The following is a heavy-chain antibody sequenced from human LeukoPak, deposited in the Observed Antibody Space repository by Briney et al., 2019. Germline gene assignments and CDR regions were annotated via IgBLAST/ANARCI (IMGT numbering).Heavy chain of an antibody. Sequence: GASVKVSCKASGYTFTSYGISWVRQAPGQGLEWMGWISAYNGNTNYAQKLQGRVTITTDTSTSTAYMELRSLRSDDTAVYYCAREPLDYYDILTGYSVWGQGTLVTVPS. CDR3: AREPLDYYDILTGYSV. D-gene: IGHD3-9*01. CDR1: GYTFTSYG. J-gene: IGHJ4*02. CDR2: ISAYNGNT. V-gene: IGHV1-18*01.